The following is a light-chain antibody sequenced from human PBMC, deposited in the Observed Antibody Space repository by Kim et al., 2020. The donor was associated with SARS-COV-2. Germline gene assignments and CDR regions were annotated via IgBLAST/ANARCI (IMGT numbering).Light chain of an antibody. Sequence: EVVMTQSPATLSVSPGERVTLSCRASQSVSSNLAWYQQKPGQAPRLLIYGASTRAPGIAARFSGSGSGTEFTLTISSLQSEDFTVYYCQQYNNWPLYSFGQGTKLEI. J-gene: IGKJ2*03. CDR1: QSVSSN. CDR3: QQYNNWPLYS. CDR2: GAS. V-gene: IGKV3-15*01.